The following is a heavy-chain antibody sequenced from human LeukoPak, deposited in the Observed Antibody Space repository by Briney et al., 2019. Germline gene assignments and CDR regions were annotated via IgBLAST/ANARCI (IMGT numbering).Heavy chain of an antibody. CDR1: GFTFSSYE. Sequence: GGSLRLSCAASGFTFSSYEMNWVRQAPGKGLEWVSYISSSGSTIYYADSVKGRFTISRDNAKSSLYLQMNSLRAEDTAVYYCAGRITMVRGVSKVDYWGQGTLVTVSS. D-gene: IGHD3-10*01. CDR2: ISSSGSTI. V-gene: IGHV3-48*03. J-gene: IGHJ4*02. CDR3: AGRITMVRGVSKVDY.